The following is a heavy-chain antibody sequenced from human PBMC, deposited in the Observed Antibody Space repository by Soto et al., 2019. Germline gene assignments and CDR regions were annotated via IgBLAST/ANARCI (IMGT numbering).Heavy chain of an antibody. D-gene: IGHD3-10*01. CDR3: ARSITGSAYFNY. J-gene: IGHJ4*02. V-gene: IGHV6-1*01. Sequence: SQTLSLTCAISGDSVSSNSSTWNWIRQSPSRGLQWLGRTYYRSKWFHDYAVSVESRITIKPDTSKNQFSLQLISVTPEDTAVYYCARSITGSAYFNYWGQGTLVTASS. CDR2: TYYRSKWFH. CDR1: GDSVSSNSST.